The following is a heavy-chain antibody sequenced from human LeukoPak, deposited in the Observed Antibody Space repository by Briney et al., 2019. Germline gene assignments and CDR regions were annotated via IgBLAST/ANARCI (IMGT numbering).Heavy chain of an antibody. J-gene: IGHJ4*02. CDR3: TIYSYYYDSSGYNFDY. Sequence: GGSPRLSCAASGFTFSNAWMSWVRQAPGKGLEWVGRIKSKTDGGTTDYAAPVKGRFTISRDDSKNTLYLQMNSLKTEDTAVYYCTIYSYYYDSSGYNFDYWGQGTLVTVSS. CDR2: IKSKTDGGTT. V-gene: IGHV3-15*01. D-gene: IGHD3-22*01. CDR1: GFTFSNAW.